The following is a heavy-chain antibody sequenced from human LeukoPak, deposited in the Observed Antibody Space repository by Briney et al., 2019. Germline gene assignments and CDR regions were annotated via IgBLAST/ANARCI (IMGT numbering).Heavy chain of an antibody. CDR1: GFTFSSYS. D-gene: IGHD2-15*01. V-gene: IGHV3-7*01. Sequence: PGGSLRLSCAASGFTFSSYSMNWVRQAPGEGLEWVANIKLDGSEKYYVDSVKGRFTISRDNAKNSLYLQMNSLRAEDTAVYYCARDERTVAAMEYWGQGTLVTVSS. CDR3: ARDERTVAAMEY. J-gene: IGHJ4*02. CDR2: IKLDGSEK.